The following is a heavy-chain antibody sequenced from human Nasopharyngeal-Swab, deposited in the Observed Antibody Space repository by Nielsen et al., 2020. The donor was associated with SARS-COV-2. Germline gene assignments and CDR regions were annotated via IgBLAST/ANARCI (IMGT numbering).Heavy chain of an antibody. CDR3: AKGLSALAVTEDAFDI. Sequence: GGSLRLSCAASGFTFRSYGMHWVRQAPGQGLQWVASIRDDARNKYYADSVKGRFTISRDNSKNTLFLQMNSLRREDTAVYYCAKGLSALAVTEDAFDIWGQGTMVTVSS. CDR1: GFTFRSYG. J-gene: IGHJ3*02. CDR2: IRDDARNK. V-gene: IGHV3-30*02. D-gene: IGHD6-19*01.